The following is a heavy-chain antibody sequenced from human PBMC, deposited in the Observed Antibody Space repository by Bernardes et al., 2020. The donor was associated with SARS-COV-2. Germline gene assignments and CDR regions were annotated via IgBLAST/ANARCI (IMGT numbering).Heavy chain of an antibody. D-gene: IGHD1-20*01. CDR1: GDTVSSSSGS. CDR3: ARASITVVPGPLGLGPWGHKYKGMDV. CDR2: THYRSKWYT. V-gene: IGHV6-1*01. Sequence: QTLSLTCAISGDTVSSSSGSWHWIRQSPSRGLEWLGGTHYRSKWYTDYAVSVKSRITINPDTSKNQFSLQLHSVTPEDTAVYFCARASITVVPGPLGLGPWGHKYKGMDVWGQGTTVTVSS. J-gene: IGHJ6*02.